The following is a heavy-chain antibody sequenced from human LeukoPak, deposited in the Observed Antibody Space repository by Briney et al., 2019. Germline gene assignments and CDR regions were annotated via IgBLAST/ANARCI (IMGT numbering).Heavy chain of an antibody. V-gene: IGHV3-23*01. D-gene: IGHD1/OR15-1a*01. CDR3: VRNQWVEQYWYFDL. CDR2: INGADTTT. J-gene: IGHJ2*01. CDR1: GFTFRNYA. Sequence: GSLRLSCAASGFTFRNYAMSWVRQAPGKGLEWVSGINGADTTTLYADSVKGRFTISRDNSKNALSLQMNSLRAEDTAVYYCVRNQWVEQYWYFDLWGRGTLVTVSS.